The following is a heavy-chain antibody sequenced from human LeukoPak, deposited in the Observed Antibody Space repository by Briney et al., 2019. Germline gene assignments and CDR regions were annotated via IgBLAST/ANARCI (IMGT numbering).Heavy chain of an antibody. CDR2: IYSGGST. V-gene: IGHV3-53*01. D-gene: IGHD4-17*01. CDR1: GFTVSSNY. CDR3: ARAGDYGDCFDY. Sequence: GGSLRLSCAASGFTVSSNYMSWVRQAPGEGLEWVSVIYSGGSTYYADSVKGRFTISRDNSKNTLYLQMNSLRAEDTAVYYCARAGDYGDCFDYWGQGTLVTVSS. J-gene: IGHJ4*02.